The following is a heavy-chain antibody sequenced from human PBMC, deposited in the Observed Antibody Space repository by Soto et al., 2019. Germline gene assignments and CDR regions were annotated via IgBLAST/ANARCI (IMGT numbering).Heavy chain of an antibody. CDR2: IKQGENEK. D-gene: IGHD6-19*01. J-gene: IGHJ4*02. CDR3: ARDEGHASGS. V-gene: IGHV3-7*05. Sequence: GGSLRLSCAVSGFSVNMHWINWVRQAPGKGLEWVATIKQGENEKSYLDSVKGRFSISRDNSRNSLYLQMDSLRAEDTAVYYCARDEGHASGSWGQGTLVTVSS. CDR1: GFSVNMHW.